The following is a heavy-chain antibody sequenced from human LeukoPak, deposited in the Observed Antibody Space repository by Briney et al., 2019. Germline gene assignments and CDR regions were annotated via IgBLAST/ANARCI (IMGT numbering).Heavy chain of an antibody. V-gene: IGHV3-23*01. CDR1: GFTFSSYA. CDR3: ARGPYSSSSSPPSSFAY. D-gene: IGHD6-6*01. Sequence: GGSLRLSCAASGFTFSSYAMSWVRQAPGKGLEWVSAISGGGGSTYYADSVKGRFTTSRDNSKNTLYLQMNSLRAEDTAVYYCARGPYSSSSSPPSSFAYWGQETLVTASS. CDR2: ISGGGGST. J-gene: IGHJ4*02.